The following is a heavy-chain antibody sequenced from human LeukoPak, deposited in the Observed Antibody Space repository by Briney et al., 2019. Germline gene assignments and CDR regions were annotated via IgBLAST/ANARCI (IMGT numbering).Heavy chain of an antibody. CDR3: ARYDRSGYGFDC. J-gene: IGHJ4*02. CDR2: IHYSGSS. Sequence: SSETLSLTCTVSGGSISDYYWSWIRQPPGKGLEWIGYIHYSGSSNYNPSLKSRVTISVDTSKNQFSLKLSSVTAADTAVYYCARYDRSGYGFDCWGQGTLVTVSS. CDR1: GGSISDYY. D-gene: IGHD5-12*01. V-gene: IGHV4-59*01.